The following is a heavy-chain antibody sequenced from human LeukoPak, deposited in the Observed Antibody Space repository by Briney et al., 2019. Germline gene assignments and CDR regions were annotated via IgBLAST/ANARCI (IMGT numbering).Heavy chain of an antibody. J-gene: IGHJ4*02. Sequence: GGSLRLSCVDSGFTFTNFAMTGVRQPPGKGLECVSSITGSSGTTYNADSVRGRFTISRDVSKNTLYLQMNGLRAEDTATYYCAKGTAVTPLYYFDYWGQGVLVTVSS. CDR3: AKGTAVTPLYYFDY. CDR1: GFTFTNFA. CDR2: ITGSSGTT. V-gene: IGHV3-23*01. D-gene: IGHD4-17*01.